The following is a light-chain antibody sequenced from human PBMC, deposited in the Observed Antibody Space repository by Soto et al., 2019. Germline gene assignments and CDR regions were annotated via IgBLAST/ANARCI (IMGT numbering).Light chain of an antibody. Sequence: EIVLTQSPGTLSLSPRERATLSCRASQSNFNNYLAWYQQKPGQAPRLLVYGASFRATGIPDRFSGSGSGTDFTLTISRLEPEDCAVYYCQQYGGSPFTFGQGTRLEIK. V-gene: IGKV3-20*01. CDR3: QQYGGSPFT. CDR1: QSNFNNY. J-gene: IGKJ2*01. CDR2: GAS.